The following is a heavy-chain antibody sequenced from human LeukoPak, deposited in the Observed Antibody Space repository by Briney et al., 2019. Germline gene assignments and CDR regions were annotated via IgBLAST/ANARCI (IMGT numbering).Heavy chain of an antibody. D-gene: IGHD2-21*01. Sequence: PGGSLRLSCAASGFTLDDYAMHWVRHAPGKGLEWVSGVSWNSGTIDYADSVRGRFPISRDNAKNTLYLQMDSLRPEDTALYYCAKDVAYNRGAFDVWGQGTMVTVSS. CDR1: GFTLDDYA. V-gene: IGHV3-9*01. CDR3: AKDVAYNRGAFDV. J-gene: IGHJ3*01. CDR2: VSWNSGTI.